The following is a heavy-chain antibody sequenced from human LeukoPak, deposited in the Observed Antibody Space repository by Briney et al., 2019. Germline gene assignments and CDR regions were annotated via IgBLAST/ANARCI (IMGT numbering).Heavy chain of an antibody. V-gene: IGHV1-69*05. Sequence: AASVKVSCKASGGTFSSYAISWVRQAPGQGIEWMGGIIPIFGTANYAQKFQGRVTITTDESTSTAYMELSSLRSEDTAVCYCARNQYCTNGVCYFGFDYWGQGTLVTVSS. CDR3: ARNQYCTNGVCYFGFDY. D-gene: IGHD2-8*01. J-gene: IGHJ4*02. CDR2: IIPIFGTA. CDR1: GGTFSSYA.